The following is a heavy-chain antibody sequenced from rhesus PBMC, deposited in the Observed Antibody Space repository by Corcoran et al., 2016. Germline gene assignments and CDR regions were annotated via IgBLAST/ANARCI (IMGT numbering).Heavy chain of an antibody. CDR2: IGG. J-gene: IGHJ4*01. Sequence: QVQLKESGPGLVKPSETLSLPCTVSGDSIISGYAWSWIRQPPGKGLEWIGYIGGYYNPSLKRRVTISKDASKNQFSLKLSSVTAADTAGYYWARYRGSTGFDYWGQGVLVTVSS. CDR1: GDSIISGYA. CDR3: ARYRGSTGFDY. V-gene: IGHV4-127*01. D-gene: IGHD6-25*01.